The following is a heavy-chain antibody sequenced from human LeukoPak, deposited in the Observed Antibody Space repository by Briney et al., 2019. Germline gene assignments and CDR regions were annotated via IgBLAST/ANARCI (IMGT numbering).Heavy chain of an antibody. V-gene: IGHV4-39*07. Sequence: SETLSLTCTVSGGSISSSNYYWGWIRQPPGKGLEWIGNIFYSGSTYYSPSLKSRVTISLDTSRNQFSLKLNSVTAADTAVYYCARDRPSIAAAGMVYFQHWGQGTLVTVSS. CDR3: ARDRPSIAAAGMVYFQH. J-gene: IGHJ1*01. CDR2: IFYSGST. D-gene: IGHD6-13*01. CDR1: GGSISSSNYY.